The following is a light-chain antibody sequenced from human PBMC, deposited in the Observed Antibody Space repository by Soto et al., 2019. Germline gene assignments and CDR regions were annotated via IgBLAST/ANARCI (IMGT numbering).Light chain of an antibody. CDR3: AAWDDSLRGV. Sequence: QSVLTQPPSASGTPGQRVTISCSGSSSNIGSNYVFWYQQFPGTAPKLLIYSNDQRPSGVPDRFSGSKSGTSASLAISGLRSEDEADYYRAAWDDSLRGVFGGGPKLTVL. CDR1: SSNIGSNY. CDR2: SND. V-gene: IGLV1-47*02. J-gene: IGLJ3*02.